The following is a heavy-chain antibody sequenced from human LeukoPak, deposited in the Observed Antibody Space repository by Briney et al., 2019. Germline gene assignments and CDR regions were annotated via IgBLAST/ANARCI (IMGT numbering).Heavy chain of an antibody. Sequence: SETLSLTCTVSGDSISRAGYYWASIRQPPGKGLEWIGSIYYSGSAYYNPSLRSRVAIPVDTSKSQFSLSLSSVPAADTDVYYCASRGGRCYWGQGTLVTVSS. CDR2: IYYSGSA. D-gene: IGHD2-15*01. CDR1: GDSISRAGYY. V-gene: IGHV4-39*01. J-gene: IGHJ4*02. CDR3: ASRGGRCY.